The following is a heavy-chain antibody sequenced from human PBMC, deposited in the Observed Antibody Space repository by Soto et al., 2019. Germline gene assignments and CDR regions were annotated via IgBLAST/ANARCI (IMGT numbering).Heavy chain of an antibody. V-gene: IGHV3-33*01. CDR3: ARGGSRDGIFYY. J-gene: IGHJ4*02. Sequence: QVQLVESGGGVVQPGRSLRLSCAASGFTFSSYGMHWVRQAPGKGLEWVAVIWYDGSNKYYADSVKGRFTISRDNSKNTLYLQMNSLRAEDTAVYYCARGGSRDGIFYYWGQGTLVTVSS. CDR2: IWYDGSNK. D-gene: IGHD2-2*01. CDR1: GFTFSSYG.